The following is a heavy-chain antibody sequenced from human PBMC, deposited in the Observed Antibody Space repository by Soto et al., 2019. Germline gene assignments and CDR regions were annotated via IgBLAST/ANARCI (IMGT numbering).Heavy chain of an antibody. CDR2: IYYSGST. CDR3: ARLGRYQMGIFDY. CDR1: GGSISSYY. D-gene: IGHD2-2*01. V-gene: IGHV4-59*08. Sequence: SETLSLTCTVSGGSISSYYWSWIRQPPGKGLEWIGYIYYSGSTNYNPSLKSRVTISVDTSKNQFSLKLSSVTAADTAVYYCARLGRYQMGIFDYWGQGTLVTVS. J-gene: IGHJ4*02.